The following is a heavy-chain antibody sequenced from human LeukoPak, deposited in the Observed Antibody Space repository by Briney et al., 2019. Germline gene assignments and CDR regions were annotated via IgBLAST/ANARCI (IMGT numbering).Heavy chain of an antibody. J-gene: IGHJ4*02. CDR3: ARDITMIT. Sequence: SETLSLTCSVSGDSISYFYWSWIRQAAGKGLEWIGRISGSGSTDYNPSLKSRVTISVDTSKNQFSLKLSSVTAADTAVYYCARDITMITWGQGTLVTVSS. CDR1: GDSISYFY. V-gene: IGHV4-4*07. D-gene: IGHD3-22*01. CDR2: ISGSGST.